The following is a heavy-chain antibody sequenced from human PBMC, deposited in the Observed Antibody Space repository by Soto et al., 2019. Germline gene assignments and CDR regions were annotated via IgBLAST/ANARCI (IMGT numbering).Heavy chain of an antibody. J-gene: IGHJ4*02. CDR1: GFTFSSYA. CDR2: ISGSGGST. V-gene: IGHV3-23*01. CDR3: AKDPRPPYYYDSSGYYYEAL. D-gene: IGHD3-22*01. Sequence: LRLSCAASGFTFSSYAMSWVRQAPGKGLEWVSAISGSGGSTYYADSVKGRFTISRDNSKNTLYLQMNSLRAEDTAVYYCAKDPRPPYYYDSSGYYYEALWGQGTLVTVSS.